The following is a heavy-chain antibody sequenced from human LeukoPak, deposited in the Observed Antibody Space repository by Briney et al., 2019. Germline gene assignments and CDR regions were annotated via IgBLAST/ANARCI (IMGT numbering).Heavy chain of an antibody. Sequence: GGSLRLSCAASGFTFSSYGMHWVRQAPGKGLEWVAVISYDGSNKYYADSVKGRFTISRDNSKNTLYLQMNSLRAEDTAVYYCAKDWALSYVDIGIDYWGQGTLVTVSS. CDR2: ISYDGSNK. J-gene: IGHJ4*02. CDR3: AKDWALSYVDIGIDY. V-gene: IGHV3-30*18. CDR1: GFTFSSYG. D-gene: IGHD5-12*01.